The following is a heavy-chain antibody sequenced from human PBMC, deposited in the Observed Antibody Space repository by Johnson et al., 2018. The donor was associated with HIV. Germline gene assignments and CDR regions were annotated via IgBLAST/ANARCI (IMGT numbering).Heavy chain of an antibody. CDR1: GFSFTQAW. V-gene: IGHV3-15*01. CDR3: AKEKDYGAFDI. CDR2: IKSKSDGATT. D-gene: IGHD3-16*01. J-gene: IGHJ3*02. Sequence: VQLVESGGGCAKPGGSLRLSCAVSGFSFTQAWMSWVRQAPGKGLEWVGQIKSKSDGATTDYATPVRGRFTISRDDSKNTLFLEMKNLRAEDTAMYYCAKEKDYGAFDIWGQGTMVTVSS.